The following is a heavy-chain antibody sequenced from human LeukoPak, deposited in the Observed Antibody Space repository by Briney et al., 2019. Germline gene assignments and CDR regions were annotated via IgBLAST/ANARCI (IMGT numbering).Heavy chain of an antibody. Sequence: RPSETLSLTCAVYGGSFSGYYWSWIRQPPGKGLEWIGEINHSGSTNYNPSLKSRVTISVDTSKNQFSLKLSSVTAADTAVYYCASAFSGSYRIDYWGQGTLVTVSS. V-gene: IGHV4-34*01. CDR3: ASAFSGSYRIDY. D-gene: IGHD3-16*02. CDR1: GGSFSGYY. J-gene: IGHJ4*02. CDR2: INHSGST.